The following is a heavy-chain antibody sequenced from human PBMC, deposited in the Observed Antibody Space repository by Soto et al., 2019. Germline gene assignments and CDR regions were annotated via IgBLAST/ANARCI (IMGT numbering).Heavy chain of an antibody. J-gene: IGHJ4*02. V-gene: IGHV3-30*18. D-gene: IGHD2-21*02. Sequence: QVQLVESGGGVVQPGRSLRLSCAASGFTFSSYGMHWVRQAPGKGLEWVAVISYDGSNKYYADSVKGRFTISRDNSKNTLYLQMNSLRAEGTAVYYCAKDVGESVMVTALSGYWGQGTLVTVSS. CDR3: AKDVGESVMVTALSGY. CDR2: ISYDGSNK. CDR1: GFTFSSYG.